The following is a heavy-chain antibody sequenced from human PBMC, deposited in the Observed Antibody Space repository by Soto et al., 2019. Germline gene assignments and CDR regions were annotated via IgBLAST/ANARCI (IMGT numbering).Heavy chain of an antibody. CDR2: ISAYNGNT. CDR3: AREGYCSGGSCYLGY. J-gene: IGHJ4*02. V-gene: IGHV1-18*01. Sequence: GASVKVSCKASGYTFTSYGISCVRQAPGQGLEWMGWISAYNGNTNYAQKLQGRVTMTTDTSTSTAYMELRSLRSDDTAVYYCAREGYCSGGSCYLGYWGQGTLVTVSS. D-gene: IGHD2-15*01. CDR1: GYTFTSYG.